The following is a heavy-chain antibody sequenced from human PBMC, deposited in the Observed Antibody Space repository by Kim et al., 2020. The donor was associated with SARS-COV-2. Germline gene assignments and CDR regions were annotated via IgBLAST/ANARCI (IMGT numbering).Heavy chain of an antibody. V-gene: IGHV4-34*01. Sequence: HSRSTSYNPSLQSRVTISVDPSKSQFSLKLRSVTAADTAVYYCAKLGSSNWAQGTLVTVSS. CDR3: AKLGSSN. CDR2: HSRST. J-gene: IGHJ4*02. D-gene: IGHD2-2*01.